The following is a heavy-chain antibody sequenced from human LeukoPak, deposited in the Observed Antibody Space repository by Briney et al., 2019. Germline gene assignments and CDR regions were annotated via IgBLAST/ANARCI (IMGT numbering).Heavy chain of an antibody. CDR2: INAGNGNT. CDR3: ARDIVVVPAAIRSYYWFDP. Sequence: ASVKVSCKASGYIFTSYAMHWVRQAPGQRLGWMGWINAGNGNTKYSQKFQGRVTITRDTSASTAYMELSSLRSEDTAVYYCARDIVVVPAAIRSYYWFDPWGQGTLVTVSS. CDR1: GYIFTSYA. V-gene: IGHV1-3*01. J-gene: IGHJ5*02. D-gene: IGHD2-2*02.